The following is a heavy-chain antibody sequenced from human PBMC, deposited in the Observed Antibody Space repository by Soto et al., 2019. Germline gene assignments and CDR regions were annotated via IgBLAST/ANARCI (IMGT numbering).Heavy chain of an antibody. J-gene: IGHJ4*02. V-gene: IGHV3-48*03. CDR3: ARESFSASPNFFDY. D-gene: IGHD3-3*02. CDR1: GFAFINCE. CDR2: ISLSGSTI. Sequence: LRLSFAASGFAFINCEINWVRQAPGKGLEWVSYISLSGSTIYYADSVKGRFTISRDDAKNSLYLQMDSLRADDTAVYYCARESFSASPNFFDYWGQGTLVTVSS.